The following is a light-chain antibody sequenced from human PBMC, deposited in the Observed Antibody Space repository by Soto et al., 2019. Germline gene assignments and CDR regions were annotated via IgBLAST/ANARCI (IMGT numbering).Light chain of an antibody. CDR1: QSVGSSY. CDR3: QQDYNLVT. Sequence: PGERVTLSCRASQSVGSSYLTWYQQKPGQAPRLLIYGASTSATSIPARFSGSGSGTDFTLTISSLQPEDFAVYYCQQDYNLVTFGGGTKVEI. CDR2: GAS. J-gene: IGKJ4*01. V-gene: IGKV3D-7*01.